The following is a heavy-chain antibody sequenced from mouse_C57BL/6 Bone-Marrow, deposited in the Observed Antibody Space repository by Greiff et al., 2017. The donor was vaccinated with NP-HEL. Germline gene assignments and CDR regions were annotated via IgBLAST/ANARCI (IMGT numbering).Heavy chain of an antibody. V-gene: IGHV1-18*01. CDR2: INPNNGGT. CDR3: ARNYYYGSEYFDV. CDR1: GYTFTDYN. J-gene: IGHJ1*03. Sequence: VQLQQSGPELVKPGASVKIPCKASGYTFTDYNMDWVKQSHGKSLEWIGDINPNNGGTIYNQKFKGKATLTVDKSSSTAYMELRSLTSEDTAVYYCARNYYYGSEYFDVWGTGTTVTVSS. D-gene: IGHD1-1*01.